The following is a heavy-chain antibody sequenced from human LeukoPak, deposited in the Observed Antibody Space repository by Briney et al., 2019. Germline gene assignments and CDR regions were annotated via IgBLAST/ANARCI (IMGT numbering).Heavy chain of an antibody. V-gene: IGHV3-21*01. Sequence: GGSLRLSCAASGFTFSSYSMNWVRQAPGKGLEWVSSISSSSLYIYYADSVKGRFTISRDNAKNSLYLQMNSLRAEDTAVYYCARDPEWKLGRYFDWLAAGGDAFDIWGQGTMVTVSS. D-gene: IGHD3-9*01. CDR1: GFTFSSYS. CDR3: ARDPEWKLGRYFDWLAAGGDAFDI. J-gene: IGHJ3*02. CDR2: ISSSSLYI.